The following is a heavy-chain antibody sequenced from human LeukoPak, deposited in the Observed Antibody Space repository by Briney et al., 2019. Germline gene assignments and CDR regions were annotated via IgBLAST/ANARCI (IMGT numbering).Heavy chain of an antibody. CDR1: GYTFTSYD. CDR3: ARALRGVYYDSSGYSY. V-gene: IGHV1-8*01. CDR2: MNPNSGNT. D-gene: IGHD3-22*01. J-gene: IGHJ4*02. Sequence: ASVKVSCKASGYTFTSYDINWVRQATGQGLEWMGWMNPNSGNTGYAQKFQVRVTVTRNTSISTAYMELSSLRSEDTAVYYCARALRGVYYDSSGYSYWGQGTLVTVSS.